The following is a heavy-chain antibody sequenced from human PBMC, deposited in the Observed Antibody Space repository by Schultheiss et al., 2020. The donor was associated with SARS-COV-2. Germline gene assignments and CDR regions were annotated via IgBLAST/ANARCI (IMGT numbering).Heavy chain of an antibody. J-gene: IGHJ4*02. D-gene: IGHD4-17*01. Sequence: ASVKVSCKASGYTFTGYYMHWVRQATGQGLEWMGWMNPNSGNTGYAQKFQGRVTMTRNTSISTAYMELSSLRSEDTAVYYCARGGITVTGRILVYWGQGTLVTVSS. CDR2: MNPNSGNT. CDR3: ARGGITVTGRILVY. CDR1: GYTFTGYY. V-gene: IGHV1-8*02.